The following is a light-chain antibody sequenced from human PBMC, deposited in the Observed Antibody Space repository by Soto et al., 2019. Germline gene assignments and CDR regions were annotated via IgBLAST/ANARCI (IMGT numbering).Light chain of an antibody. Sequence: AIQMTQSPSSLSASVGDRVTITCRASHDIRNDLGWYQEKPGQAPKLLIYAASNLQSGVPSRFSGGGSGTDFTLTISSLQPEDFATYYCLQDYTYPWTFGQGTKVE. V-gene: IGKV1-6*01. CDR3: LQDYTYPWT. CDR2: AAS. CDR1: HDIRND. J-gene: IGKJ1*01.